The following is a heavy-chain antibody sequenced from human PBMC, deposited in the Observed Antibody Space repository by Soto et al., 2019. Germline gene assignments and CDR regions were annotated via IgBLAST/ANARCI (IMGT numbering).Heavy chain of an antibody. CDR2: INPDGSFT. CDR3: SRESYISSSNIYYGMDV. CDR1: GFTLRNYW. D-gene: IGHD6-6*01. V-gene: IGHV3-74*01. Sequence: EVQLVESGGGLVQPGGSLRLSCAASGFTLRNYWLHWVRQAPGKGLVWVSRINPDGSFTSYADSVKGRFTVSRDNAKNTLYLQMNSLRAEDTTVYYCSRESYISSSNIYYGMDVWGQGTTVTVSS. J-gene: IGHJ6*02.